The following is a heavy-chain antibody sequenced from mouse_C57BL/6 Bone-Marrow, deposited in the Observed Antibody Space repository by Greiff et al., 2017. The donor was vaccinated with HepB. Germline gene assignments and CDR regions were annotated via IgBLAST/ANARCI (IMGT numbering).Heavy chain of an antibody. J-gene: IGHJ2*01. Sequence: EVKLKQSGPELVKPGASVKISCKASGYSFTGYYMHWVKQSSEKSLEWIGEINPSTGGTSYNQKFKGKATLTVDKSSSTAYMQLKSLTSEDSAVYYCARDVYFDYWGQGTTLTVSS. CDR2: INPSTGGT. V-gene: IGHV1-43*01. CDR3: ARDVYFDY. CDR1: GYSFTGYY.